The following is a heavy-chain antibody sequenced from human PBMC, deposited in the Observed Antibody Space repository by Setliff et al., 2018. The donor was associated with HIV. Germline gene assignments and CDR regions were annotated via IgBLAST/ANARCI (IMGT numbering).Heavy chain of an antibody. Sequence: ASVKVSCKASGYIFTSYDIHWVRQATGQGLEWMGRMSPKSGNTGNTQKFRGRVTMTRDTSTNTAYMELSSLTSDDTAVYYCARGLNVLSGYTWVVWGQGTPVTVSS. J-gene: IGHJ4*02. V-gene: IGHV1-8*02. CDR2: MSPKSGNT. CDR3: ARGLNVLSGYTWVV. CDR1: GYIFTSYD. D-gene: IGHD3-3*01.